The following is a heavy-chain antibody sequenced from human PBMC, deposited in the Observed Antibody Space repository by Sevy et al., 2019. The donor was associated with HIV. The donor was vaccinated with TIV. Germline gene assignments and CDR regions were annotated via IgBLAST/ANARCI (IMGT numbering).Heavy chain of an antibody. CDR1: KFTFSDYY. D-gene: IGHD3-10*01. CDR2: ISNSGSTI. Sequence: GGSLRLSCAASKFTFSDYYMSWIRQAPGKGLEWVSYISNSGSTIYYADSVKGRFTISRDNAQSSMYLQMNRLRAEDTAVYYCAREGDLRYFDFWSRGTLVTVSS. CDR3: AREGDLRYFDF. V-gene: IGHV3-11*01. J-gene: IGHJ2*01.